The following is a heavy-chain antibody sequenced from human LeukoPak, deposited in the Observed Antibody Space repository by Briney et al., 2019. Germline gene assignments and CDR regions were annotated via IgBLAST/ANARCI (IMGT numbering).Heavy chain of an antibody. CDR3: ARVRSGSYYFDY. V-gene: IGHV4-4*07. CDR1: GGSIGSYY. CDR2: IYSSGIT. D-gene: IGHD1-26*01. J-gene: IGHJ4*02. Sequence: SEALSLTCSVSGGSIGSYYWSWIRQPAGKGLEWIGRIYSSGITNYNPSLKSRVTMSVDTSKNQFSLKLNSVTAADTAFYYCARVRSGSYYFDYWGQGTLVTVSS.